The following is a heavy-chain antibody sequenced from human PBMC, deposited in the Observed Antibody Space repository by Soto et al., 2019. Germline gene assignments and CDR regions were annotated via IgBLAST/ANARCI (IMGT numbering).Heavy chain of an antibody. CDR2: IVPIFGA. Sequence: QVQLVQSGAEVKKPGSSVKVSCKSSGGTFSNYGFSWVRQAPGQGLECMGVIVPIFGAEHPQKFQGRVTITADESTRKVCMGRRGLRSEGTAVYYCGRGGSDDEGSGYYQGHVWGQGTTVTVSS. J-gene: IGHJ6*02. CDR1: GGTFSNYG. D-gene: IGHD3-22*01. V-gene: IGHV1-69*12. CDR3: GRGGSDDEGSGYYQGHV.